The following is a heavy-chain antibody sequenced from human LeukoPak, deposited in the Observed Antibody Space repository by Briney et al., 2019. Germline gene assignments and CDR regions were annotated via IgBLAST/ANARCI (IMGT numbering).Heavy chain of an antibody. CDR2: ISDDGSRQ. J-gene: IGHJ4*02. CDR1: GFTFSNYA. Sequence: GGSLRLSCAATGFTFSNYAIHWGRQAPGKGLEWVAFISDDGSRQHYADSVKGRFTISRDNPKNTLNLQMDSLRAEDTAVYCCVKDRTGTYTLDYWGQGTLVTVSS. CDR3: VKDRTGTYTLDY. D-gene: IGHD3-10*01. V-gene: IGHV3-30-3*01.